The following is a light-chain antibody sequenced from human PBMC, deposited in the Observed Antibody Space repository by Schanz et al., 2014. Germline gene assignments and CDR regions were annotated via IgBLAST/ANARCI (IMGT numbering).Light chain of an antibody. V-gene: IGLV2-8*01. Sequence: QSDLTQPPSASGSPGQSVTISCTGTSSDVGGYNFVSWYQQHPGKAPKLMIYEVTKRPSGVPDRSSGPKSGNTASLTVSGLQAEDEADYYCSSYGGSKLVVFGGGTKLTVL. J-gene: IGLJ2*01. CDR2: EVT. CDR3: SSYGGSKLVV. CDR1: SSDVGGYNF.